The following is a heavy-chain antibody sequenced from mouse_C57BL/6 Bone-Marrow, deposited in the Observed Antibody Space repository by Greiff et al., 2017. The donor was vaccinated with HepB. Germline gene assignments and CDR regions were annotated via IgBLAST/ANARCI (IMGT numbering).Heavy chain of an antibody. J-gene: IGHJ3*01. V-gene: IGHV1-81*01. CDR2: IYPRSGNT. Sequence: QVQLQQSGAELARPGASVKLSCKASGYTFTSYGISWVKQRTGQGLEWIGEIYPRSGNTYYNEKFKGNATLTADESSSPAYMELRCLTSKDSAVYFCAMIYYGNSAWFAYWGQGTLVTVSA. CDR1: GYTFTSYG. CDR3: AMIYYGNSAWFAY. D-gene: IGHD2-1*01.